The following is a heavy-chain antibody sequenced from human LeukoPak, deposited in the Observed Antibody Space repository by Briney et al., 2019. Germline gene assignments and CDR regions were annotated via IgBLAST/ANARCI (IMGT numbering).Heavy chain of an antibody. CDR2: INPNNGGT. V-gene: IGHV1-2*02. Sequence: ASVKVSCKTSGYSFTDYYLHWVRQAPGQGLEWMGWINPNNGGTSSAQKFQGKVTMTRDTSITTVYMEVTWLTSDDTAIYYCARADRLHGGPYLIGPWGQGTLVTVSS. CDR1: GYSFTDYY. CDR3: ARADRLHGGPYLIGP. J-gene: IGHJ5*02. D-gene: IGHD2-21*01.